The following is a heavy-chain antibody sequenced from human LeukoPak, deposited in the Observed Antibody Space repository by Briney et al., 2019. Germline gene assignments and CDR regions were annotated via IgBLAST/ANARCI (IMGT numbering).Heavy chain of an antibody. CDR1: GASISSGSNY. CDR3: ARVSHGSGSYYLDY. Sequence: SETLSLTCSVSGASISSGSNYWGWIRQPPGKTLEWIGSIYSSGSTYYNPSLKSRVTMSVDTSKNQVSLKLSSVTAADTAVYYCARVSHGSGSYYLDYWGQGTLVTVSS. V-gene: IGHV4-39*07. D-gene: IGHD3-10*01. CDR2: IYSSGST. J-gene: IGHJ4*02.